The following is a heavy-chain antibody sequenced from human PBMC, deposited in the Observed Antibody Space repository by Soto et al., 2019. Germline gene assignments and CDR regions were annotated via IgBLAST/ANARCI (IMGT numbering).Heavy chain of an antibody. CDR3: ASGQTDLDGDDGAFDI. J-gene: IGHJ3*02. Sequence: QVQLLESGGGVVQPGRSLRLSCAAYGFTFSSYGMHWDRQAPGKGLEWVAVIWYDGSNKYYEDSVKGRLTISKDNSKNTLNLQMNSLRAEDTAVYYCASGQTDLDGDDGAFDIWGQGTMVTVSS. D-gene: IGHD7-27*01. V-gene: IGHV3-33*01. CDR1: GFTFSSYG. CDR2: IWYDGSNK.